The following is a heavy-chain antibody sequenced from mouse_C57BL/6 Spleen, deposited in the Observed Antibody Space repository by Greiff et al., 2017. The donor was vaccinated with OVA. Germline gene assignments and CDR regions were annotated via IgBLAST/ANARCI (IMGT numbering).Heavy chain of an antibody. J-gene: IGHJ4*01. CDR2: INYDGSST. D-gene: IGHD1-1*01. V-gene: IGHV5-16*01. CDR3: ARGYYYGSSYVDSMDY. CDR1: GFTFSDYY. Sequence: EVHLVESEGGLVQPGSSMKLSCTASGFTFSDYYMAWVRQVPEKGLEWVANINYDGSSTYYLDSLKSRFIISRDNAKNILYLQMSSLKSEDTATYYCARGYYYGSSYVDSMDYWGQGTSVTVSS.